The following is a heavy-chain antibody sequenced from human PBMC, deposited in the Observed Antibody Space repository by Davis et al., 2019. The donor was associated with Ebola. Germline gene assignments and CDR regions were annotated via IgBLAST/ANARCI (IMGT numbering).Heavy chain of an antibody. D-gene: IGHD1-26*01. CDR1: GYTFTSCY. CDR3: TSGSYAGGEDY. V-gene: IGHV1-46*01. CDR2: INPSGGST. J-gene: IGHJ4*02. Sequence: AASVKVSCKASGYTFTSCYMHWVRQAPGQGLEWMGIINPSGGSTSYAQKFQGRVTMTRDTSTSTVYMELSSLRSEDTAVYYCTSGSYAGGEDYWGQGTLVTVSS.